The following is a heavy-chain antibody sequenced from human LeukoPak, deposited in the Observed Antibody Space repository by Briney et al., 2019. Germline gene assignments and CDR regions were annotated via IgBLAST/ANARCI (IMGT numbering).Heavy chain of an antibody. D-gene: IGHD2-21*01. J-gene: IGHJ3*02. CDR2: ISYDGSNK. CDR3: ARDLMGDLYAFDI. CDR1: GFTFSSYA. Sequence: PGGSLRLSCAASGFTFSSYAMHWVRQAPGKGLEWVAVISYDGSNKYYADSVKGRFTISRDNSKNTLYLQMNSLRAEDTAVYYCARDLMGDLYAFDIWGQGTMVTVSS. V-gene: IGHV3-30-3*01.